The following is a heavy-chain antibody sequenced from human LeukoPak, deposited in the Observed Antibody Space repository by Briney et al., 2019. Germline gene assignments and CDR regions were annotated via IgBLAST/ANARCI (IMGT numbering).Heavy chain of an antibody. V-gene: IGHV3-21*01. D-gene: IGHD4-23*01. CDR2: ISSCSSYI. J-gene: IGHJ4*02. CDR1: GFTFSSYS. Sequence: GGSLRLSCAASGFTFSSYSMNWVRQAPGKGLEWVSSISSCSSYIYYADSVKGRFTISRDNAKNSLYLQMNSLRAEDTAVYYCARDDGGLFDYWGQGTLVTVSS. CDR3: ARDDGGLFDY.